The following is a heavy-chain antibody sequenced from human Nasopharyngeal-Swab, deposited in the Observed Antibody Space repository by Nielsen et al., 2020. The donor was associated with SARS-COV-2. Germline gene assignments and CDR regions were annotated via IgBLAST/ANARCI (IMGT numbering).Heavy chain of an antibody. CDR2: ISGSGGST. Sequence: GEFLKISCAASGFTFSSYWMSWVRQAPGKGLEWVSAISGSGGSTYYADSVKGRFTISRDNSKNTLYLQMNSLRAEDTAVYYCAKGHSSSWPDYYYYGMDVWGQGTTVTVSS. D-gene: IGHD6-13*01. CDR1: GFTFSSYW. J-gene: IGHJ6*02. V-gene: IGHV3-23*01. CDR3: AKGHSSSWPDYYYYGMDV.